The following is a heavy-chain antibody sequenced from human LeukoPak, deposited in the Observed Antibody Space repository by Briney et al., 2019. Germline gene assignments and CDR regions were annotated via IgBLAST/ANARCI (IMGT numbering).Heavy chain of an antibody. V-gene: IGHV4-31*03. J-gene: IGHJ4*02. Sequence: SETLSLTCPVSSGSISSGVYYWSWIRQHPGKGLEWIGYIYYSGSTYYSPSFKSRVTISVDTSKNQFSLKLSSVTAADTAVYYCARGVRWLQLSYFDYWGQGTLVTVSS. CDR2: IYYSGST. CDR3: ARGVRWLQLSYFDY. CDR1: SGSISSGVYY. D-gene: IGHD5-24*01.